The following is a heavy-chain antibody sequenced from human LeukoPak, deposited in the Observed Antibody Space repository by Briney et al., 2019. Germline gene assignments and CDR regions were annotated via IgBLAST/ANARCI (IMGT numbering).Heavy chain of an antibody. V-gene: IGHV3-48*01. CDR1: GFTFSSYS. CDR2: ISSSSSTI. J-gene: IGHJ4*02. D-gene: IGHD2-15*01. CDR3: ARGTYCSGGSCYSVYFDY. Sequence: PGGSLRLSCAASGFTFSSYSVNWVRQAPGKGLEWVSYISSSSSTIYYADSVKGRFTISRDNAKNSLYLQMNSLRADDTAVYYCARGTYCSGGSCYSVYFDYWGQGTLVTVSS.